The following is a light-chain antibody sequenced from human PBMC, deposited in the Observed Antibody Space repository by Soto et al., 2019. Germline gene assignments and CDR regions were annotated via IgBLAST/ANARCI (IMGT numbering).Light chain of an antibody. Sequence: EIVVMQSPTSLSMSPGERATLSCRASQTVINNLAWYQQKPGQAPRLLIYGASTRATGIPDRFSGSGSGTDFTLTISRLEPEDFSVYYCHQYGTAPLTFGPGTNVDI. CDR2: GAS. J-gene: IGKJ3*01. V-gene: IGKV3-20*01. CDR3: HQYGTAPLT. CDR1: QTVINN.